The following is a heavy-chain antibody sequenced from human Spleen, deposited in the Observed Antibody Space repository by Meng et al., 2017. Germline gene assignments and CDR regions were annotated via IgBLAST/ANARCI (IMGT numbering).Heavy chain of an antibody. CDR1: GGSISSSNYY. D-gene: IGHD3-22*01. Sequence: GSLRLSCSVSGGSISSSNYYWAWIRQPPGKGLEWIGSVYYSGSIYYNPSLKSRVTISVDTSKNQFSLKLSSVTAADRAVYYCARTFYYDSSGYYFTFDIWGQGTMVTVSS. V-gene: IGHV4-39*07. CDR2: VYYSGSI. CDR3: ARTFYYDSSGYYFTFDI. J-gene: IGHJ3*02.